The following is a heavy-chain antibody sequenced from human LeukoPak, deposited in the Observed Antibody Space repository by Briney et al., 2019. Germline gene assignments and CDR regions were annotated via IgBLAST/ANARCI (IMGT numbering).Heavy chain of an antibody. CDR3: ARQKKDDYIAAAGRGNFDY. Sequence: GESLKISCKGSGYSFTSYWIGWVRQMPGKGLEWMGIIYPGDSDTRYSPSFQGRVTISADKSISTAYLQWSSLKASDTAMYYCARQKKDDYIAAAGRGNFDYWGQGTLVTVSS. CDR1: GYSFTSYW. V-gene: IGHV5-51*01. D-gene: IGHD6-13*01. CDR2: IYPGDSDT. J-gene: IGHJ4*02.